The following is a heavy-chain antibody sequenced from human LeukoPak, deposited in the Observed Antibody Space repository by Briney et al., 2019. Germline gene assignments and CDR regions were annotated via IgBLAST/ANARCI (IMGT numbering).Heavy chain of an antibody. V-gene: IGHV3-48*02. D-gene: IGHD3-22*01. Sequence: GGSLRLSCAASGFTFSSYVMSWVRQAPGKGLEWVSYINHNGKTIYYADSVKGRFTISRDNAKNSLYLQMNSLRDEDTAVYYCARDYYDSSGYYSWGQGTLVTVSS. J-gene: IGHJ4*02. CDR1: GFTFSSYV. CDR2: INHNGKTI. CDR3: ARDYYDSSGYYS.